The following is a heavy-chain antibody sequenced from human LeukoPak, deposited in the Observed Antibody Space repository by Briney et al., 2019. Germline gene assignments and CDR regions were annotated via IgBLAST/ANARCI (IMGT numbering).Heavy chain of an antibody. D-gene: IGHD3-3*01. Sequence: PGXSLRLSCAASGFTFSSYGMHWVRQAPGKGLEWVAFIRYDGSNKYYADCVKGRFTISRDNSKNTLYLQMNSLRAEDTAVYYCAAPYYDFWSSGDAFDIWGQGTMVTVSS. CDR2: IRYDGSNK. CDR1: GFTFSSYG. V-gene: IGHV3-30*02. J-gene: IGHJ3*02. CDR3: AAPYYDFWSSGDAFDI.